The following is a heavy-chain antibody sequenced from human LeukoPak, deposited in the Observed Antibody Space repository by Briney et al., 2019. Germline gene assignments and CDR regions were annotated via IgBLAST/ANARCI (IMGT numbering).Heavy chain of an antibody. Sequence: ASVKVSCKASGGTFSSYAISWVRQAPGQGLEWMGGIIPIFGTANYAQKFQGRVTITADESTSTAYMELSSLRSEDTAVYYCARAPLPDYYYYYYMDVWGKGTTVTVSS. CDR2: IIPIFGTA. V-gene: IGHV1-69*13. D-gene: IGHD2-2*01. CDR1: GGTFSSYA. J-gene: IGHJ6*03. CDR3: ARAPLPDYYYYYYMDV.